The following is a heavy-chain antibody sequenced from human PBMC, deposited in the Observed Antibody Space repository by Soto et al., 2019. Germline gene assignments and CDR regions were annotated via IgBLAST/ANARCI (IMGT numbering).Heavy chain of an antibody. CDR3: ARGIQHGITAAYYFDY. Sequence: QVQLVQSGAEVKKPGASVKVSCKASGYTFTSYYMHRVRQDPGQGLEWMGIINPSGGSTSYAQKFQGRVTMTSDTSTSTVYMELSSLRSEDRAVYYCARGIQHGITAAYYFDYWGQGTLVTVSS. D-gene: IGHD3-16*01. CDR1: GYTFTSYY. V-gene: IGHV1-46*01. CDR2: INPSGGST. J-gene: IGHJ4*02.